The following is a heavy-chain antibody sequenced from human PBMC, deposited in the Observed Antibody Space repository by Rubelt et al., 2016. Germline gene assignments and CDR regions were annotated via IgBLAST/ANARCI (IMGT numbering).Heavy chain of an antibody. CDR3: ARVRQLSDY. D-gene: IGHD6-6*01. CDR1: GYTFTRNG. Sequence: QVQLVQSGAEVKKPGASVKVSCKASGYTFTRNGISWVRQAPGQGLEWMGWMHCNNGNTGYAQKFQGRVTMTRDTSISTAYMELSRLGSDDTAVYYCARVRQLSDYWGQGTLVTVSS. CDR2: MHCNNGNT. J-gene: IGHJ4*02. V-gene: IGHV1-18*01.